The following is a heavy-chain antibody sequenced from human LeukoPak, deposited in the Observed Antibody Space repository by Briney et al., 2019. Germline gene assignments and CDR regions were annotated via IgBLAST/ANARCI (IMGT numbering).Heavy chain of an antibody. V-gene: IGHV3-7*03. CDR1: GFTFSSYW. CDR2: INHSGNVN. Sequence: GGSLRLSCAASGFTFSSYWMNWASQAPGKGLEWVASINHSGNVNYYVDSVKGRFTISRDNAKNSLYLQMSNLRAEDTAVYFCARGGGLDVWGQGATVTVSS. CDR3: ARGGGLDV. J-gene: IGHJ6*02. D-gene: IGHD3-16*01.